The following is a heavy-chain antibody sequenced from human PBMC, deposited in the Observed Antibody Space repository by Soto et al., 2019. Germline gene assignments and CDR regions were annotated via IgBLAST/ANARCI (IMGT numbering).Heavy chain of an antibody. V-gene: IGHV3-7*04. CDR1: GFTFSNYW. CDR3: ARGDYYDTSGHFSDAFDI. Sequence: PGGSLRLSCAASGFTFSNYWMSWVRQAPGKGLEWVANIKPDGSEKFYVDSLKGRFTMSRDNAKNSLYLQMNSLRADDTAVYYCARGDYYDTSGHFSDAFDIWGQGILVTVSS. D-gene: IGHD3-22*01. CDR2: IKPDGSEK. J-gene: IGHJ3*02.